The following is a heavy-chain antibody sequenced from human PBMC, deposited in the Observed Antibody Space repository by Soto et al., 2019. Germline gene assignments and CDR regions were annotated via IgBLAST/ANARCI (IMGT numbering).Heavy chain of an antibody. V-gene: IGHV4-34*01. Sequence: SETLSLTCAVYGGSFSGYYWSWIRQPPGKGLEWIGEINHSGSTNYNPSLKSRVTISVDTSKNQFSLKLSSVTAADTAVYYCARDGAVAGYKYNWFDPWGQGTLVTVS. CDR1: GGSFSGYY. CDR2: INHSGST. CDR3: ARDGAVAGYKYNWFDP. D-gene: IGHD6-19*01. J-gene: IGHJ5*02.